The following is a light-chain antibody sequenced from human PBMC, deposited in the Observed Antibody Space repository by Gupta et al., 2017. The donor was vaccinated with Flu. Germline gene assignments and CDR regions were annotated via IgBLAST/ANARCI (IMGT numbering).Light chain of an antibody. Sequence: SYQLTPPPSVSVSPGPTTIITCSEDRVGDKDVCWYQQKSRQSPVLVIYKNNKRPSGTPERFSGSTSGNTATLTIGGTQDRDEDDYYCQAWDSNTMVFGGGTKLTVL. CDR3: QAWDSNTMV. CDR1: RVGDKD. V-gene: IGLV3-1*01. J-gene: IGLJ2*01. CDR2: KNN.